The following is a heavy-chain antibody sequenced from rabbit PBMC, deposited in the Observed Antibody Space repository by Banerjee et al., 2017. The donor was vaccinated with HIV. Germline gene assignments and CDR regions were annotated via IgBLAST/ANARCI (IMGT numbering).Heavy chain of an antibody. D-gene: IGHD7-1*01. CDR3: ARDYAGYSAYDYVDL. CDR2: IEGAISGNS. V-gene: IGHV1S45*01. CDR1: GFSFSSYYY. Sequence: QELLVESGGGLVQPEGSLTLTCTASGFSFSSYYYMCWVRQAPGKGLEWIACIEGAISGNSYHASWAKGRFTISKTSSTTVTLQLTGLTAADTATYFCARDYAGYSAYDYVDLWGPGTLVTVS. J-gene: IGHJ6*01.